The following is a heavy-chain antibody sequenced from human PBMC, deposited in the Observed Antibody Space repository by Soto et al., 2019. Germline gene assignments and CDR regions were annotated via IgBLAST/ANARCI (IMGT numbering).Heavy chain of an antibody. D-gene: IGHD3-22*01. Sequence: QVQLQESGPGLVKPSQTLSLTCTVSGDSISSGSYYWSWIRQHPGKGLEWIGNIYYSGSTYYNPSLKSRVTISIDTSENQFSLRLRSVTAADTAVYYCARDVIYYDSSGFDPIIYYFDHWGQGTLVTVSS. CDR3: ARDVIYYDSSGFDPIIYYFDH. CDR2: IYYSGST. V-gene: IGHV4-31*03. CDR1: GDSISSGSYY. J-gene: IGHJ4*02.